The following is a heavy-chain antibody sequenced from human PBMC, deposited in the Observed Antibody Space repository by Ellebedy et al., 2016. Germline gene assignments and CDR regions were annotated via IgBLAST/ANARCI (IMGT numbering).Heavy chain of an antibody. V-gene: IGHV3-9*01. CDR2: ISWNSGSI. Sequence: GGSLRLSXAASGFTFHDYAMHWVRQAPGKGLEWVSGISWNSGSIAYADSVKGRFTISRDNAKNSLYLQMNSLRDEDTALYYCAKDGATVTSSWFDPWGQGTLITVSS. CDR1: GFTFHDYA. CDR3: AKDGATVTSSWFDP. D-gene: IGHD4-17*01. J-gene: IGHJ5*02.